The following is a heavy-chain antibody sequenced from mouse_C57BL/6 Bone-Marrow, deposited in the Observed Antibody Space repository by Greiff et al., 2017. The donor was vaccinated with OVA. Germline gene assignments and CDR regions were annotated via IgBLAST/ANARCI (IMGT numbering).Heavy chain of an antibody. Sequence: QVQLKQSGAELVKPGASVKISCKASGYAFSSYWMNWVKQRPGKGLEWIGQIYPGDGDTNYNGKFKGKATLTADKSSSTAYMQLSSLTSEDSAVYFCARIRRNWYFDVWGTGTTVTVSS. CDR2: IYPGDGDT. V-gene: IGHV1-80*01. CDR3: ARIRRNWYFDV. J-gene: IGHJ1*03. CDR1: GYAFSSYW.